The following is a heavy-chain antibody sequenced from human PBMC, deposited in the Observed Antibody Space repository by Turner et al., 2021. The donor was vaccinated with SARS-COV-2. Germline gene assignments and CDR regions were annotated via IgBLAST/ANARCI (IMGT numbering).Heavy chain of an antibody. V-gene: IGHV3-21*01. CDR2: FSSSSSYI. J-gene: IGHJ5*02. Sequence: VQPVVYGGGLASPGGSLRLSCAASGFTFSHYTMNWVRQGPGKGLEWVSSFSSSSSYIYYADSVKGRFTISRDNAKNSLYLQMNSLRAEDTAVYYCARGAYYYDSSVYSGTNWFDPWGQGTLVTVSS. CDR1: GFTFSHYT. D-gene: IGHD3-22*01. CDR3: ARGAYYYDSSVYSGTNWFDP.